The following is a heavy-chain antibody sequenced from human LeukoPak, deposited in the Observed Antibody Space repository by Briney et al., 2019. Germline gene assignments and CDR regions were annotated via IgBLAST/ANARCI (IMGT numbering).Heavy chain of an antibody. V-gene: IGHV3-21*01. Sequence: LGGSLRLSCAASGFTFSSYSMNWVRQAPGKGLEWVSSISSSSSYIYYADSVKGRSTISRDNAKNSLYLQMNSLRAEDTAVYYCARDREMVAATSYYYYYYGMDVWGKGTTVTVSS. J-gene: IGHJ6*04. CDR3: ARDREMVAATSYYYYYYGMDV. CDR1: GFTFSSYS. CDR2: ISSSSSYI. D-gene: IGHD2-15*01.